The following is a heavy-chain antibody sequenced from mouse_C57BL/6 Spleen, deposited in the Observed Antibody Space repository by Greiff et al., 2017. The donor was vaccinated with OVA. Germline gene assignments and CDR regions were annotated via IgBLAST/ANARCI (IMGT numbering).Heavy chain of an antibody. CDR1: GYTFTSYW. CDR3: ARDRDLLLKRWYFDV. D-gene: IGHD1-1*01. J-gene: IGHJ1*03. V-gene: IGHV1-72*01. CDR2: IDPNSGGT. Sequence: QVQLQQSGAELVKPGDSVKLSCKASGYTFTSYWMHWVKQRPGRGLEWIGRIDPNSGGTKYNEKFKSKATLTVDKPSSTAYMQLSSLTSEDSAVYYCARDRDLLLKRWYFDVWGTGTTVTVAS.